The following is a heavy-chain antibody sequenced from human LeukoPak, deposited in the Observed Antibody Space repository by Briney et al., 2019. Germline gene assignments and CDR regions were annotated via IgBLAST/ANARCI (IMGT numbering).Heavy chain of an antibody. Sequence: PGGSLRLSCAASGFTFSSYWMTWVRQSPGKGLEWVANIKLDGSETYYVDSVKGRFTIYRDNAKNSLYLQMNSLRAEDTAVYYCARHEPGGARHAFDIWGQGTMVTVSS. J-gene: IGHJ3*02. V-gene: IGHV3-7*01. CDR1: GFTFSSYW. D-gene: IGHD4/OR15-4a*01. CDR2: IKLDGSET. CDR3: ARHEPGGARHAFDI.